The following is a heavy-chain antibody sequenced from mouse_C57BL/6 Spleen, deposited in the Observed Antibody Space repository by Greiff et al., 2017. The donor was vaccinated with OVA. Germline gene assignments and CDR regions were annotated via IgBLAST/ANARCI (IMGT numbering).Heavy chain of an antibody. V-gene: IGHV1-26*01. CDR3: ARLGPYYFDY. J-gene: IGHJ2*01. CDR2: INPNNGGT. CDR1: GYTFTDYY. Sequence: EVQLQQSGPELVKPGASVKISCKASGYTFTDYYMNWVKQSHGKSLEWIGDINPNNGGTSYNQKFKGKATLTVDKSSSTAYMELRSLTSEDSAVYYCARLGPYYFDYWGQGTTLTVSS. D-gene: IGHD4-1*01.